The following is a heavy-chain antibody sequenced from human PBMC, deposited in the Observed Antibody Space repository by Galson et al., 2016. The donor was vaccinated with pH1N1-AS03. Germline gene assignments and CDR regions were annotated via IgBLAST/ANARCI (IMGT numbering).Heavy chain of an antibody. CDR2: INAEGSIT. D-gene: IGHD2-8*01. Sequence: GKGPVWVSRINAEGSITSYADSVKGRFTISRDNAKNTLYLQMNSLRAEDTAVYYCARGNGRNFDCWGQGTLVTVSS. V-gene: IGHV3-74*01. J-gene: IGHJ4*02. CDR3: ARGNGRNFDC.